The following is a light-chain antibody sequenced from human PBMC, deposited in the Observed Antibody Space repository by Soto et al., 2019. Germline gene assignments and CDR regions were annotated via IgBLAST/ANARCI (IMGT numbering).Light chain of an antibody. J-gene: IGLJ3*02. CDR3: AAWDDSLIGWV. V-gene: IGLV1-44*01. CDR1: SSNIGGST. CDR2: SNN. Sequence: QSVLTQPPSASGTPGQRVTISCSGSSSNIGGSTVNWYQQLPRTAPKLLIYSNNQRPSGVPDRFSVSKSGTSASLAISGLQSEDEADYYCAAWDDSLIGWVFGVGTKVTVL.